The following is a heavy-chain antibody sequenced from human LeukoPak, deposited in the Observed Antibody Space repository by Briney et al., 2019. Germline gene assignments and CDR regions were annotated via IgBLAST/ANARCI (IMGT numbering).Heavy chain of an antibody. V-gene: IGHV4-38-2*02. CDR3: ARGLVDTAMVTYIMKYYFDY. J-gene: IGHJ4*02. D-gene: IGHD5-18*01. Sequence: SETLSLTCTVSGYSISSGYYWGWIRQPPGKGLEWIGSIYHSGSTYYNPSLKSRVTISVDTSKNQFSLKLSSVTAADTAVYYCARGLVDTAMVTYIMKYYFDYWGQGTLVTVSS. CDR1: GYSISSGYY. CDR2: IYHSGST.